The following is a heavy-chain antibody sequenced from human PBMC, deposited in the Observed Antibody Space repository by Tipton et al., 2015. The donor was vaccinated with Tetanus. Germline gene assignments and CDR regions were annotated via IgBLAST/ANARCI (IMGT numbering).Heavy chain of an antibody. V-gene: IGHV4-39*01. D-gene: IGHD3-22*01. CDR1: GSSITSTTHY. CDR3: ARQDTLNYYYVGYFHD. Sequence: LSCTVSGSSITSTTHYWGWIRQAPGKGLEWIGIIYYSGSTYYNASLRGRVTISVDTSKNQFSLQLRSVTAADTAVYYCARQDTLNYYYVGYFHDWGQGTLVTVSS. J-gene: IGHJ1*01. CDR2: IYYSGST.